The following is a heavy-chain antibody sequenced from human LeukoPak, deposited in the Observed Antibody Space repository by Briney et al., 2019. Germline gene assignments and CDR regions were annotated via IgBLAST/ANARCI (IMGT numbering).Heavy chain of an antibody. CDR1: GGSISSYY. CDR3: ARAGDYYDSSGGYWYFDL. CDR2: IYTSGST. V-gene: IGHV4-4*07. D-gene: IGHD3-22*01. J-gene: IGHJ2*01. Sequence: SETLSLTCTVSGGSISSYYWSWIRQPAGKGLEWIGRIYTSGSTNYNPSLKSRANISVDKSKNQFSLKLSSVTAADTAVYYCARAGDYYDSSGGYWYFDLWGRGTLVTVSS.